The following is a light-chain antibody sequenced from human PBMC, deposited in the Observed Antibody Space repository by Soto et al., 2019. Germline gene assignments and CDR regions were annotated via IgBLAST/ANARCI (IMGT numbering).Light chain of an antibody. CDR3: MQALQTPLT. Sequence: DIVMTQSPLSLPVTPGEPASISCRSSQSLLQTNGYNSLDWYLQKPGQSPQLLIYLGSNRASGVPDRFSGSGSGTDFTLRISRVEAEDVGVYYCMQALQTPLTFGGGTKVEIK. CDR2: LGS. J-gene: IGKJ4*01. V-gene: IGKV2-28*01. CDR1: QSLLQTNGYNS.